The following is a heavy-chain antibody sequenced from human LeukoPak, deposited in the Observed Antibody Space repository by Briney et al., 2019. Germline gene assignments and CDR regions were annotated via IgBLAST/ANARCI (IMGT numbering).Heavy chain of an antibody. CDR2: IYYSGST. V-gene: IGHV4-59*01. CDR3: ARTKQWLMYYFDY. Sequence: SETLSLTCTVSGDSISSYYWSWIRQLPGKGLEWIGYIYYSGSTNYNPSLKSRVTMSVDTSKKQFSLRLSSVTAADTAVYYCARTKQWLMYYFDYWGQGTPATVSS. D-gene: IGHD5-12*01. CDR1: GDSISSYY. J-gene: IGHJ4*02.